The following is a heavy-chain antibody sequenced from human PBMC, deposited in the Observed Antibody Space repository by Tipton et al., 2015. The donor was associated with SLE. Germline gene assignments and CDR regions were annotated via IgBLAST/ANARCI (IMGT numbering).Heavy chain of an antibody. CDR2: IRYDGSNK. D-gene: IGHD1-7*01. J-gene: IGHJ4*02. Sequence: SLRLSCAASGFTFSSYGMHWVRQAPGKGLEWVAFIRYDGSNKYYADSVKGRFTISRDNSKNTLYLQMNSLRAEDTAVYYCAKDLGDNWNYGEDYWGQGTLVTVSS. CDR1: GFTFSSYG. V-gene: IGHV3-30*02. CDR3: AKDLGDNWNYGEDY.